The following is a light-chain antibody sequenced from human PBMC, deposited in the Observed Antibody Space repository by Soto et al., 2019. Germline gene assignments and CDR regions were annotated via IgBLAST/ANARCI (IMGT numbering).Light chain of an antibody. CDR3: SSYTTISTYV. V-gene: IGLV2-8*01. J-gene: IGLJ1*01. CDR1: SSDVGYYDY. CDR2: EVT. Sequence: QSVLTQPPSASGFPGQSVSISCTGTSSDVGYYDYVFWYQQHPGKAPKLGIYEVTKRPSGVPDRVSASKSGNTASLTVSGLRAEDEADYYCSSYTTISTYVFGTGTKVTVL.